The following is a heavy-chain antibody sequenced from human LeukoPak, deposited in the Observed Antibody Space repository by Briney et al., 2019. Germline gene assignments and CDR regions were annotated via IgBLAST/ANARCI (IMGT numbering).Heavy chain of an antibody. V-gene: IGHV3-30*03. CDR3: LRYNYGYYFDY. J-gene: IGHJ4*02. CDR2: ISYDGSNK. CDR1: GFTFTSYD. Sequence: GGSLRLSCAASGFTFTSYDMHWVRQAPGKGLEWVAVISYDGSNKYYADSVKGRFTISRDNAKNSLYLQMNSLRAEDTAVYYCLRYNYGYYFDYWGQGTLVTVSS. D-gene: IGHD5-18*01.